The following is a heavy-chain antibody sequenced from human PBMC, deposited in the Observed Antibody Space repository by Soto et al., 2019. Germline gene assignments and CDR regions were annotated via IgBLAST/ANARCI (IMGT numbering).Heavy chain of an antibody. CDR1: GFTFSSYA. D-gene: IGHD3-9*01. CDR3: AKEVYDILTGSHFDY. V-gene: IGHV3-23*01. Sequence: GGSLRLSCAASGFTFSSYAMSWVRQAPGKGLEWVSAISGSGGSTYYTDSVKGRFTISRDNSKNTLYLQMNSLRAEDTAVYYCAKEVYDILTGSHFDYWGQGTLVTVSS. J-gene: IGHJ4*02. CDR2: ISGSGGST.